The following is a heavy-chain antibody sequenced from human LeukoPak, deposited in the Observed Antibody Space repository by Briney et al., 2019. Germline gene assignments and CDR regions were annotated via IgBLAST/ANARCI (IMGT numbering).Heavy chain of an antibody. V-gene: IGHV4-59*01. J-gene: IGHJ2*01. CDR1: GGSISSYY. Sequence: SETLSLTCTVSGGSISSYYWSWIRQPPGKGLEGIGYIYYSGSTNYNPSLKSRVTISVDTSKNQFSLKLNSVTAADTAVYYCARSTYYYDSSGFFSFDLWGRGTLVTVSS. D-gene: IGHD3-22*01. CDR2: IYYSGST. CDR3: ARSTYYYDSSGFFSFDL.